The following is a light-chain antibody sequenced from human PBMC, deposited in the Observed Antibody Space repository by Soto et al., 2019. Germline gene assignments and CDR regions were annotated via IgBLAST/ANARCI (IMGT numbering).Light chain of an antibody. CDR3: QQYKTYPLT. CDR2: KAS. V-gene: IGKV1-5*03. CDR1: ESISSW. J-gene: IGKJ4*01. Sequence: DIQMTQSPSTLSASVGDRVSITCRASESISSWLAWYQQKPGKAPKILINKASNLESGDPSRFSGSGSGTAFLLTISGLQPDDFATYYCQQYKTYPLTFGGGTKVVIK.